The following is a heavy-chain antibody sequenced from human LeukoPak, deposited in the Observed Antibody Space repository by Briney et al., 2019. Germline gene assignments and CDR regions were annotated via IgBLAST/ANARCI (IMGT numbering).Heavy chain of an antibody. J-gene: IGHJ4*02. CDR3: ARDTKYYYDSSGYSS. D-gene: IGHD3-22*01. V-gene: IGHV1-69*05. Sequence: GASVKVSCKASGYTFTSYYMHWVRQAPGQGLEWMGGIIPIFGTANYAQKFQGRVTITTDESTSTAYMELSSLRSEDTAVYYCARDTKYYYDSSGYSSWGQGTLVTVSS. CDR2: IIPIFGTA. CDR1: GYTFTSYY.